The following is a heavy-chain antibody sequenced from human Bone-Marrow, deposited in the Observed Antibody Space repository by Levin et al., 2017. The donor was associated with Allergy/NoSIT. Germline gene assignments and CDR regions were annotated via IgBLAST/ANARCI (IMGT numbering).Heavy chain of an antibody. V-gene: IGHV3-30-3*01. CDR3: ARDMSAGFFGGADQ. J-gene: IGHJ4*02. Sequence: GGSLRLSCAASGFTSSNYAMHWVRQAPGKGLEWVAVISHDGTYKYYAGSVKGRFTISRDNSKNTLFLQMDRLRPEDTAVYYCARDMSAGFFGGADQWGQGTLVTVSS. CDR2: ISHDGTYK. D-gene: IGHD3-16*01. CDR1: GFTSSNYA.